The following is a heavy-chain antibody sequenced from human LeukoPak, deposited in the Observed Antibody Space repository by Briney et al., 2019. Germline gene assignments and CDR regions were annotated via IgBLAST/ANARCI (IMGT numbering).Heavy chain of an antibody. D-gene: IGHD3-3*01. CDR1: GFTFSSYA. J-gene: IGHJ6*03. CDR2: ISHDGSNK. Sequence: PGGSLRLSCAASGFTFSSYAMHWVRQAPGKGLEWVAVISHDGSNKYYADSVKGRFTISRDNSKNTLYLQMNSLRAEDTAVYYCARDGAAKGFLEWSWSLNYYYMDVWGKGTTVTVSS. CDR3: ARDGAAKGFLEWSWSLNYYYMDV. V-gene: IGHV3-30-3*01.